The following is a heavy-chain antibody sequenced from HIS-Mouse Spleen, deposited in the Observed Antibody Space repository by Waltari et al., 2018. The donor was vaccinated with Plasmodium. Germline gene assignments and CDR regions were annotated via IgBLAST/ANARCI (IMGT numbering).Heavy chain of an antibody. J-gene: IGHJ2*01. V-gene: IGHV3-7*01. D-gene: IGHD6-13*01. CDR3: ASSWYWYFDL. CDR2: IKQDGSEK. Sequence: EVQLVESGGGLVQPGGSLRLSCAASGFTFRSYWRSWVRQAPGKGLDWVANIKQDGSEKYYVDSVKGRFTISRDNAKNSLYLQMNSLRAEDTAVYYCASSWYWYFDLWGRGTLVTVSS. CDR1: GFTFRSYW.